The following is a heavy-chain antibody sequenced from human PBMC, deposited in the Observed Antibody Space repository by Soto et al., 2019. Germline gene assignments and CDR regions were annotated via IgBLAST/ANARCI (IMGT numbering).Heavy chain of an antibody. CDR2: ISGSGLST. D-gene: IGHD6-19*01. J-gene: IGHJ5*02. V-gene: IGHV3-23*01. CDR3: ATRGGQWLHWFDP. Sequence: EVQLLESGGGLVQPGGSLRLSCAASGFTFSNYAMAWVRQAPGKGLEWVSSISGSGLSTYYADSVKGRFTISRDNSKNPLSLQMNSLRAEDTAVYYCATRGGQWLHWFDPWGQGTLVTVSS. CDR1: GFTFSNYA.